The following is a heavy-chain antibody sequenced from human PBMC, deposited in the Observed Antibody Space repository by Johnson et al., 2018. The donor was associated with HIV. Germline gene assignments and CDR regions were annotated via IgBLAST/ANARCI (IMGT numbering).Heavy chain of an antibody. CDR1: GFTFSSYD. CDR3: AREAQTHAFDI. V-gene: IGHV3-13*01. CDR2: IGTAGDT. D-gene: IGHD4-23*01. Sequence: MQLVESGGGVVQPGGSLRLSCAASGFTFSSYDMHWVRQATGKGLEWVSAIGTAGDTYYPGSVKGRFTISRENAKNSLYLQMNSLRAGDTAVYYCAREAQTHAFDIWGQGTMVTVSS. J-gene: IGHJ3*02.